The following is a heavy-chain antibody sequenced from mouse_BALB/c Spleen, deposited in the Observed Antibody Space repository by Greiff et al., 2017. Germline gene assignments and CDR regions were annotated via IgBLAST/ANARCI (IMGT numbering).Heavy chain of an antibody. CDR3: ARSPTTATWFAY. Sequence: DVHLVESGGGLVQPGGSRKLSCAASGFTFSSFGMHWVRQAPEKGLEWVAYISSGSSTIYYADTVKGRFTISRDNPKNTLFLQMTSLRSEDTAMYYCARSPTTATWFAYWGQGTLVTVSA. J-gene: IGHJ3*01. CDR2: ISSGSSTI. V-gene: IGHV5-17*02. D-gene: IGHD1-2*01. CDR1: GFTFSSFG.